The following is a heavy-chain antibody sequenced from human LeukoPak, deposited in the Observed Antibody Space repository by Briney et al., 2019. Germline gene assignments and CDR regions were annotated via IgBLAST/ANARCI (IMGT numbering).Heavy chain of an antibody. CDR3: AKDTHHAPRYFDWDDAFDI. D-gene: IGHD3-9*01. V-gene: IGHV3-23*01. CDR1: GFTFSSYA. J-gene: IGHJ3*02. Sequence: GGSLRLSCAASGFTFSSYAMSWVRQAPGKGLEWVSGISGSGGSTYYADSVKGRFTISRDNSKNTLYLQMNSLRAEDTAVYYCAKDTHHAPRYFDWDDAFDIWGQGTMVTVSS. CDR2: ISGSGGST.